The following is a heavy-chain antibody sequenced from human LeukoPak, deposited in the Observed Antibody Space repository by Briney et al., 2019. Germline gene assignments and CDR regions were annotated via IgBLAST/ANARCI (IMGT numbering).Heavy chain of an antibody. Sequence: GGSLRLSCAASGFTFSKYGMSWVRQAPGKGLEWVSTISDTGDSTYYADSVKGRFTISRDNSENTLYLQMNGLRAEDTAIYFCATGAYCDHWGQGTLVTVSS. CDR3: ATGAYCDH. J-gene: IGHJ4*02. CDR1: GFTFSKYG. CDR2: ISDTGDST. V-gene: IGHV3-23*01.